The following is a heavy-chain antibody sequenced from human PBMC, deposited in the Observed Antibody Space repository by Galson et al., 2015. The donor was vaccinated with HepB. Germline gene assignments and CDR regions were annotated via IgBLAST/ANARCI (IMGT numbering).Heavy chain of an antibody. V-gene: IGHV1-18*04. Sequence: SVKVSCKASGYSFTSNGISWVRQAPGQGLEWLGWISINSGNTNYAQRLLGRVTLTRDTSTNTAYMELRRLRSDDAAVYYCARDRLHSLDYWGQGTLVTVSS. CDR2: ISINSGNT. CDR1: GYSFTSNG. CDR3: ARDRLHSLDY. J-gene: IGHJ4*02.